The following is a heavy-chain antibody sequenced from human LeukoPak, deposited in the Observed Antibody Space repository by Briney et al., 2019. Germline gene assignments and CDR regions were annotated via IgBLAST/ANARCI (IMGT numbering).Heavy chain of an antibody. CDR2: ISYDGSNK. V-gene: IGHV3-30*19. J-gene: IGHJ4*02. CDR1: GFTFSSYG. CDR3: AREKCSSTSCQYYFDY. Sequence: PGGSLRLSCAASGFTFSSYGMHWVRQAPGKGLEWVAVISYDGSNKYYADSVKGRFTISRDNSKNTLYLQMNSLRAEDTAVYYCAREKCSSTSCQYYFDYWGQGTLVTVSS. D-gene: IGHD2-2*01.